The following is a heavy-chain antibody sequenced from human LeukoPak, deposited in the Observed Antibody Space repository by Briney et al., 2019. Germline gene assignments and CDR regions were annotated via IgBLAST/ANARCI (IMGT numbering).Heavy chain of an antibody. CDR1: GFTFSSYA. CDR3: AKGDGELQVFYYYYGMDV. Sequence: GGSLRLSCAASGFTFSSYAMSWVRQAPGKGLEWVSAISGSGGSTYYADSVKGRFTISRDNSKNTLYLQMNSLRAEDTAVYYCAKGDGELQVFYYYYGMDVWGQGTTVTVSS. J-gene: IGHJ6*02. V-gene: IGHV3-23*01. CDR2: ISGSGGST. D-gene: IGHD1-26*01.